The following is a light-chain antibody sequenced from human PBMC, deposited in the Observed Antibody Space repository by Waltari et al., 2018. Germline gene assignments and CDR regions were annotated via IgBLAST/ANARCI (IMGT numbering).Light chain of an antibody. V-gene: IGLV8-61*01. CDR1: SGPVSTSYY. Sequence: QTVVTQEPSFSVSPGETVTLTCGLSSGPVSTSYYPSWYQQTPGQTPRTLIYSTNTRSSGVPGRFSGSILGIKAALTITGAQADDESDYYCVLYMGGGIWVFGGGTKLTVL. CDR2: STN. CDR3: VLYMGGGIWV. J-gene: IGLJ3*02.